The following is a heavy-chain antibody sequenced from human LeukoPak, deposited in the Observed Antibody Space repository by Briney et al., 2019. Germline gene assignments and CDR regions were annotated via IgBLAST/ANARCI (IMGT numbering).Heavy chain of an antibody. Sequence: GASVKVSCKASGYTFTGYYMHWVRQAPGQGLEWMGWINPNSGGTNYAQKFQGRVTMTRDMSTSTVYMELSSLRSEDTAVYYCARDYASSDGDYWGQGTLVTVSS. CDR1: GYTFTGYY. V-gene: IGHV1-2*02. CDR3: ARDYASSDGDY. J-gene: IGHJ4*02. D-gene: IGHD3-16*01. CDR2: INPNSGGT.